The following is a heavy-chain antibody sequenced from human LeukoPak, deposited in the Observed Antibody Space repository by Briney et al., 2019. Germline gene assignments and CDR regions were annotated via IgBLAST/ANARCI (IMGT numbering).Heavy chain of an antibody. Sequence: PGGSLRLSCAASGFTFDDYGMSWVRQAPGKGLEWVSGINWNGGSIGYADSVKGRFTISRDNAKNSLYLQMNSLRAEDTALYHCASSRVSAFDIWGQGTMVTVSS. CDR2: INWNGGSI. D-gene: IGHD3-22*01. CDR1: GFTFDDYG. V-gene: IGHV3-20*01. CDR3: ASSRVSAFDI. J-gene: IGHJ3*02.